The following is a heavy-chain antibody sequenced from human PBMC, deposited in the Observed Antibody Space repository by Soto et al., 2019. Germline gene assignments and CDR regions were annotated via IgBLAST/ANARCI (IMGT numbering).Heavy chain of an antibody. V-gene: IGHV4-39*07. CDR2: IYYSERTSYNSGST. J-gene: IGHJ4*02. Sequence: LSLTCTVSGDSMTSSSYYWGWIRQPPGKGLEWIRSIYYSERTSYNSGSTNYNPSLKSRVTISEDTAKSQFSLKVNSMTAPDTAVYYCARYRREAVAGYTLDNWGQGILVTVSS. CDR3: ARYRREAVAGYTLDN. CDR1: GDSMTSSSYY. D-gene: IGHD6-13*01.